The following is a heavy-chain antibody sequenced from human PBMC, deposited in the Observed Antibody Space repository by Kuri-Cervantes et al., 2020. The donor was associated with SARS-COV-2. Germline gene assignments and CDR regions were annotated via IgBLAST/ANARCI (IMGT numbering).Heavy chain of an antibody. V-gene: IGHV3-23*01. D-gene: IGHD4-17*01. CDR3: AKGRTTVTTLHDAFDI. Sequence: GESLKISCAASGFTFSIYSMSWVRQAPGKSLEWVSGISGSEYTYYADSVKGRFTISRDNPKNTLDLQMNNLRAEDTAIYYCAKGRTTVTTLHDAFDIWGQGTMVTVSS. J-gene: IGHJ3*02. CDR1: GFTFSIYS. CDR2: ISGSEYT.